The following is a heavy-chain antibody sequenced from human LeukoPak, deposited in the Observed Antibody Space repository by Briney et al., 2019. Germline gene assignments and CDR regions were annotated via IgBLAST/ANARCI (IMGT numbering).Heavy chain of an antibody. V-gene: IGHV4-59*01. CDR3: ARAIGSSWAYYYYYMDV. CDR2: IYYSGST. Sequence: ASETLSLTCTVSGGSISSYYWSWIRQPPGKGLEWIGYIYYSGSTNYNPSLKSRVTISVDTSKNQFSLKLSSVTAADTAVYYCARAIGSSWAYYYYYMDVWGNGTTVTVSS. J-gene: IGHJ6*03. CDR1: GGSISSYY. D-gene: IGHD6-13*01.